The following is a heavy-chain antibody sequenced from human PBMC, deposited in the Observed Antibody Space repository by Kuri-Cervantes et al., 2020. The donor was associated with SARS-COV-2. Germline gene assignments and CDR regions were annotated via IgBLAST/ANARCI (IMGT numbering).Heavy chain of an antibody. Sequence: GESLKISCTASGVTLSTFGMHWVRQATGKGLEWVAVISCDGNDKYYADAVKGRFTISRDNSKNTLYLQMNSLRTEDTAIYYCAKEGYYYDSTGSDWFDPWGQGTQVTVSS. CDR2: ISCDGNDK. CDR1: GVTLSTFG. D-gene: IGHD3-22*01. V-gene: IGHV3-30*18. CDR3: AKEGYYYDSTGSDWFDP. J-gene: IGHJ5*02.